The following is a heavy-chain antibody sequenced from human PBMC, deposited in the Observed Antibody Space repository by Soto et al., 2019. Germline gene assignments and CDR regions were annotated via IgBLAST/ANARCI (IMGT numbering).Heavy chain of an antibody. D-gene: IGHD2-15*01. CDR1: GDSVSSNSAA. CDR2: TYYRSKWYN. CDR3: ARALPAPRYCSGGSCPSANALDI. Sequence: PSQTLSLTCAISGDSVSSNSAAWNWIRQSPSRGLEWLGRTYYRSKWYNDYAVSVKSRITINPDTSKNQFSLQLNSVTPEDTAVYYCARALPAPRYCSGGSCPSANALDIWGQGTMV. J-gene: IGHJ3*02. V-gene: IGHV6-1*01.